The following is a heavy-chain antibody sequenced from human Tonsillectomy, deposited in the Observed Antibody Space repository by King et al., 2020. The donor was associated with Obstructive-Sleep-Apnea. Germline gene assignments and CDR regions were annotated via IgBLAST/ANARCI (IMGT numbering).Heavy chain of an antibody. CDR2: IYHSGST. V-gene: IGHV4-38-2*02. Sequence: QMQLQESGPGLVKPSETLSLTCTVSGYSISSGYYWGWIRQPPGKGLEWIGSIYHSGSTYYNPSLKSRVTISVDTSKNQFSLKLSSVTAADTAVYYRARDLAPAYYDFWSGYYTYYYYYGMDVWGQGTTVTVSS. D-gene: IGHD3-3*01. CDR3: ARDLAPAYYDFWSGYYTYYYYYGMDV. CDR1: GYSISSGYY. J-gene: IGHJ6*02.